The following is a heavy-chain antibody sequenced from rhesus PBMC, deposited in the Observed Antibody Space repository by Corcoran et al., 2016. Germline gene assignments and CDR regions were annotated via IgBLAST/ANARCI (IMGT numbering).Heavy chain of an antibody. D-gene: IGHD5-24*01. Sequence: EVQLVQSGAEVKRPGESLKISCKTSGYSFPSYWITWVRTMPGNGLEWMGAIDPSNADTKYNPSFQGQVTISADKSISTADLQWSRLKASDTATYYCAKEGGWVQADGLDSWGQGVVVTVSS. CDR1: GYSFPSYW. J-gene: IGHJ6*01. V-gene: IGHV5-20*01. CDR3: AKEGGWVQADGLDS. CDR2: IDPSNADT.